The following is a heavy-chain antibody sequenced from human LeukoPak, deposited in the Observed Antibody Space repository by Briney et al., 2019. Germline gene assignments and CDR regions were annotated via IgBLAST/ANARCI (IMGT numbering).Heavy chain of an antibody. D-gene: IGHD6-25*01. CDR2: IRRRACGGAA. Sequence: SLRLSCTTSGFAFDDFAMSWVRQPAGKGLDGVGFIRRRACGGAAEYAASVKGRFIISRDDSKGIAYLQMNSLKTEDTAVYYCSRSGLVDFDYWGQGSRVIVSP. J-gene: IGHJ4*02. CDR1: GFAFDDFA. V-gene: IGHV3-49*04. CDR3: SRSGLVDFDY.